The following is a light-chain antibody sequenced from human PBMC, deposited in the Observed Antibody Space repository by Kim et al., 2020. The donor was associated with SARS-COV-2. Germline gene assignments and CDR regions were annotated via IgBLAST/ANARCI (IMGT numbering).Light chain of an antibody. V-gene: IGLV1-51*01. Sequence: QSVLTQPPSVSAAPGQKVTISCSGSSSNIGHNYVSWYQHLPGTAPKLLIYDNDKRPSGIPDRFSGSKSGTSATLGITGLQTGDEADYYCGTWDTSLTVGVFGGGTQLTVL. CDR1: SSNIGHNY. J-gene: IGLJ3*02. CDR2: DND. CDR3: GTWDTSLTVGV.